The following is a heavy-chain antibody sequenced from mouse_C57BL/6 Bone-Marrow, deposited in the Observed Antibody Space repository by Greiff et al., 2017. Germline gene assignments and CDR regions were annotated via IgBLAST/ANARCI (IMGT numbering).Heavy chain of an antibody. CDR2: IYPRDGST. CDR3: ARGGGSSPACFAY. J-gene: IGHJ3*01. CDR1: GYTFTDHT. V-gene: IGHV1-78*01. Sequence: VQLQQSDAELVKPGASVKISCKVSGYTFTDHTIHWMKQRPEQGLEWIGYIYPRDGSTKYNEKFKGKATLTADKYSSTAYMQRNSLTSEDSAVYFCARGGGSSPACFAYWGQGTLVTVSA. D-gene: IGHD1-1*01.